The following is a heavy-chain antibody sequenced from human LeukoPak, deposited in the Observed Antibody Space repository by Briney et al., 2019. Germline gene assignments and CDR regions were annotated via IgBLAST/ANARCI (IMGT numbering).Heavy chain of an antibody. Sequence: PGGSLRLSCVASGFTFSRYWMSWVRQAPEKGLEWVANIKQDGDQKHYVDSVRGRFIISRDNAKNSLHLQMNSLRAEDTAVYYCARFAKGYGSGDIDYWGQGTLVTVSS. CDR2: IKQDGDQK. D-gene: IGHD3-10*01. CDR3: ARFAKGYGSGDIDY. CDR1: GFTFSRYW. J-gene: IGHJ4*02. V-gene: IGHV3-7*01.